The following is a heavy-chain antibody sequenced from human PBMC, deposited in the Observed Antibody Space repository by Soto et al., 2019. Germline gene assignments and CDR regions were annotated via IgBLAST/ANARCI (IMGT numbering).Heavy chain of an antibody. CDR3: ARSIGGITFGGVIVIPSWFDP. CDR2: IYYSGST. CDR1: GGSISSYY. D-gene: IGHD3-16*02. V-gene: IGHV4-59*01. J-gene: IGHJ5*02. Sequence: SETLSLTCTVSGGSISSYYWSWIRQPPGKGLEWIGYIYYSGSTNYNPSLKSRVTISVDTSKNQFSLKLSSVTAADTAVYYCARSIGGITFGGVIVIPSWFDPWGQGTLVTGS.